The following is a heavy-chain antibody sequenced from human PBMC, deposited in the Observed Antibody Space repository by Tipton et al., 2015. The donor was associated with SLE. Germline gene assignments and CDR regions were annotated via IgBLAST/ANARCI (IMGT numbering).Heavy chain of an antibody. CDR3: ARALTTVTD. J-gene: IGHJ4*02. CDR1: GGSFSGYY. CDR2: INHSGST. D-gene: IGHD4-11*01. V-gene: IGHV4-34*01. Sequence: TLSLTCAVYGGSFSGYYWSWIRQPPGKGLEWIGEINHSGSTNYNPSLKSRVTISVDTSKNQFSLKLSSATAADTAVYYCARALTTVTDWGQGTLVTVSS.